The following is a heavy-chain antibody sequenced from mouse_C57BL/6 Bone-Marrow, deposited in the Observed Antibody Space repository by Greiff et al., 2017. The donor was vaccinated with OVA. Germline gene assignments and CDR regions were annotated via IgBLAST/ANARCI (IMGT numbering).Heavy chain of an antibody. CDR3: GRQENYYGPYAMDY. V-gene: IGHV5-15*01. Sequence: EVHLVESGGGLVQPGGSLKLSCAASGFTFSDYGMAWVRQAPRKGPEWVGFISNLAYSIYYADTVTGQFTISRENAKNTLYLEMSSLSSEETDIYYRGRQENYYGPYAMDYWGQGTSVTVSS. D-gene: IGHD1-1*01. CDR2: ISNLAYSI. J-gene: IGHJ4*01. CDR1: GFTFSDYG.